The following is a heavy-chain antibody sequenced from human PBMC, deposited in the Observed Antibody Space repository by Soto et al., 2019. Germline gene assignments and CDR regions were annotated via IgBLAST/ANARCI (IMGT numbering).Heavy chain of an antibody. D-gene: IGHD2-2*01. V-gene: IGHV1-2*04. CDR1: GYTFTDYY. CDR2: INPYSGGT. CDR3: ARTQYQYTMDV. Sequence: ASVKVSCKASGYTFTDYYIHWVRQAPGQGLEWMGWINPYSGGTNYAQRFQGWVTMTRDTSISTAYMELSRLTSDDTAVYYRARTQYQYTMDVWGQGTTVTVSS. J-gene: IGHJ6*02.